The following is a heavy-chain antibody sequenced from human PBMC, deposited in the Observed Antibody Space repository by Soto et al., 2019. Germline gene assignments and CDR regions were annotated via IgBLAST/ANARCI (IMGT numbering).Heavy chain of an antibody. CDR2: IWFDGDNK. Sequence: QVQLVESGGGVVQPGRALRLSCAASGFTFSNYGMHWVRQAPGKGLEWVASIWFDGDNKYYGDSVKGRFTISRDNSKNTLFLEMNGLRADDTAVYYCAREYSSPWYNGMDVWGQGTTVTVSS. CDR3: AREYSSPWYNGMDV. CDR1: GFTFSNYG. V-gene: IGHV3-33*01. J-gene: IGHJ6*02. D-gene: IGHD6-19*01.